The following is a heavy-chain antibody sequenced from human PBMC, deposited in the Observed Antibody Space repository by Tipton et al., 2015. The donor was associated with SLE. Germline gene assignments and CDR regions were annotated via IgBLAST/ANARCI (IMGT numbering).Heavy chain of an antibody. J-gene: IGHJ4*02. CDR1: GGSISSSY. CDR2: IFYTGTT. D-gene: IGHD6-13*01. Sequence: TLSLTCTVSGGSISSSYWSWIRQPPGTGLEWMGYIFYTGTTNYNPSLKSRVTISVDTSKKEFSLKMRFVTAADTAVYYCARGVSSRGAFDYWGQGSLVTVSA. CDR3: ARGVSSRGAFDY. V-gene: IGHV4-59*01.